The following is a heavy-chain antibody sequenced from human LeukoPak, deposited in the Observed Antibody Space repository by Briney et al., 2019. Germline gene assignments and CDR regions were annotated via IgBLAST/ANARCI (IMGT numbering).Heavy chain of an antibody. J-gene: IGHJ4*02. V-gene: IGHV3-48*01. CDR3: ARDPNYAFDN. CDR1: GFPFIEYS. CDR2: IGIDSGNT. Sequence: GGSLRLSCTASGFPFIEYSMNWVRQAPGKGLEWISYIGIDSGNTKYADSVRGRFTISADKAKNSLYLQMNSLRVEDTAVYYCARDPNYAFDNWGQGTLVSVAS. D-gene: IGHD1-7*01.